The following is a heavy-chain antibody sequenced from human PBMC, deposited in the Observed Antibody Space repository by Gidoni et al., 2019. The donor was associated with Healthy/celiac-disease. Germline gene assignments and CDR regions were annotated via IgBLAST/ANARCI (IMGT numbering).Heavy chain of an antibody. CDR1: GGPLRSSSYY. Sequence: QLQLQESGPGLVKPSETLYLTCTVSGGPLRSSSYYCGWIRQPTGKGLEWIGSIYYSGSTYYNPSLKSGVTISVDTSKNQFSLKLSSVTAADTAVYYCANMHGMVRGGDAFDIWGQGTMVTVSS. J-gene: IGHJ3*02. CDR2: IYYSGST. CDR3: ANMHGMVRGGDAFDI. V-gene: IGHV4-39*01. D-gene: IGHD3-10*01.